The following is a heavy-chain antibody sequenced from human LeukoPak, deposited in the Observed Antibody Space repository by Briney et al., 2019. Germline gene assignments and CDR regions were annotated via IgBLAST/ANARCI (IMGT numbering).Heavy chain of an antibody. D-gene: IGHD1-14*01. J-gene: IGHJ5*02. Sequence: SVKVSCKASGGPFASYAITWVRQAPGQGLEWMGRIISVLAIADYAQNFQGRVTITADISTSTAYMELTGLRSEDTAVYYCARGQYMTTDIKWFDPWGQGTLVTVSS. CDR2: IISVLAIA. CDR1: GGPFASYA. CDR3: ARGQYMTTDIKWFDP. V-gene: IGHV1-69*04.